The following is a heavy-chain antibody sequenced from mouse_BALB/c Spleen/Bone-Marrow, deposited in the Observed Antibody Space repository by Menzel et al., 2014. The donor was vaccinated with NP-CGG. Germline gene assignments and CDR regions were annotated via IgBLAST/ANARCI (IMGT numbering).Heavy chain of an antibody. D-gene: IGHD2-14*01. J-gene: IGHJ2*01. CDR1: GYSFTGYY. Sequence: LVKTGASVKISCKASGYSFTGYYMHWVKPSHGKSLEWIGYISCYNGATRYNQKFKGKATFTVDTSSSTAYMQFNSLTSEDSAVYYCARADRYDAFFDYWGQGTTLTVSS. V-gene: IGHV1S34*01. CDR3: ARADRYDAFFDY. CDR2: ISCYNGAT.